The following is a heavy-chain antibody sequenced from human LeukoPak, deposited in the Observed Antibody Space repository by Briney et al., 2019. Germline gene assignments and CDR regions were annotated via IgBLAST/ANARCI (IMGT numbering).Heavy chain of an antibody. D-gene: IGHD3-10*01. CDR1: GGTFSSYA. J-gene: IGHJ6*03. CDR3: ARSGLPANYYYYYYMDV. Sequence: SVKVSCKASGGTFSSYAISWVRQAPGRGLEWMGRIIPILGITNYPQKFQDRVTVTADKSTSTAYMELSSLRSEDTAVYYCARSGLPANYYYYYYMDVWGKGTTVTVSS. CDR2: IIPILGIT. V-gene: IGHV1-69*04.